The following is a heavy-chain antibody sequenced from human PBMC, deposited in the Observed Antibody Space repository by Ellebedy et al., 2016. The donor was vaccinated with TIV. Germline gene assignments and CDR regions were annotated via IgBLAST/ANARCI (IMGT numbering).Heavy chain of an antibody. V-gene: IGHV3-23*01. J-gene: IGHJ3*02. CDR3: AKSHDSSGYHYVGAFDI. D-gene: IGHD3-22*01. CDR2: ISGSGGDT. CDR1: GFTFSTYA. Sequence: GESLKISCAASGFTFSTYAMSWVRQTPGKGLEWVSVISGSGGDTSYTDSVKGRFTISRDNAKNKLYLQMHSLRAEDTAVYYCAKSHDSSGYHYVGAFDIWGLGTMVTASS.